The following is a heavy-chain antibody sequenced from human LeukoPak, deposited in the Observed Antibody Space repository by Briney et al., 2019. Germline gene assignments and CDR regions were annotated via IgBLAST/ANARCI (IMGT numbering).Heavy chain of an antibody. CDR3: ARSVVPAAQNWFDP. Sequence: PSETLSLTCAVYGGSFSGYYWSWIRQPPGKGLEWIGEINHSGSTNYNPSLKSRVTISVDTSKSQFSLKLSSVTAADTAVYYCARSVVPAAQNWFDPWGQGTLVTVSS. D-gene: IGHD2-2*01. J-gene: IGHJ5*02. V-gene: IGHV4-34*01. CDR2: INHSGST. CDR1: GGSFSGYY.